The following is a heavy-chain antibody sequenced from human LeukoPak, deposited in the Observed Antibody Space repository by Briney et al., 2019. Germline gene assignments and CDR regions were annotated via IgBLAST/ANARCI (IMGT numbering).Heavy chain of an antibody. D-gene: IGHD3-22*01. CDR1: RITLSNYG. Sequence: QSGGSLRLSCAVSRITLSNYGLSWVRQAPGKGLEWVAGISDSGGSTDYADSVKGRFTISRDNPKNTLYLQMNSLRVEDTAVYFCAKRGVVIRVILVGFHKETNYFDTWGQGALVTVSS. CDR2: ISDSGGST. J-gene: IGHJ4*02. V-gene: IGHV3-23*01. CDR3: AKRGVVIRVILVGFHKETNYFDT.